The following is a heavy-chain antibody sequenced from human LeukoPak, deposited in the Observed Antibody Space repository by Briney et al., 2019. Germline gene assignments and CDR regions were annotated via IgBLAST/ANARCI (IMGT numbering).Heavy chain of an antibody. J-gene: IGHJ3*02. CDR2: ISYDGSNK. CDR3: ARVVLYSSSGWPHDAFDI. CDR1: GFTFSSYA. D-gene: IGHD6-19*01. V-gene: IGHV3-30-3*01. Sequence: GGSLILSCAASGFTFSSYAMHWVRQAPGKGLEWVAVISYDGSNKYYADSVKGRFTISRDNSKNTLYLQMNSLRAEDTAVYYCARVVLYSSSGWPHDAFDIWGQGTMVTVSS.